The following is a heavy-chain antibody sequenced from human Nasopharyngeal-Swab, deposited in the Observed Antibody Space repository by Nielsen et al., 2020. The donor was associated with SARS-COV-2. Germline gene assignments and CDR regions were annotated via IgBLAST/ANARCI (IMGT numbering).Heavy chain of an antibody. CDR2: IKQDGSEE. Sequence: VGEAPGKGLEWVAIIKQDGSEEKYVDSVRGRFTISRDNAKSSLYLQMSSLRGEDTAMYYCAGGTGWLITHWGQGTLVTVSS. V-gene: IGHV3-7*03. D-gene: IGHD6-19*01. CDR3: AGGTGWLITH. J-gene: IGHJ4*02.